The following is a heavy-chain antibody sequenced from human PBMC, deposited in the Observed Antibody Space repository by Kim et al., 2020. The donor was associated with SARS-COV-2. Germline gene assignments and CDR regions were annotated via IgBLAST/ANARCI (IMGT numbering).Heavy chain of an antibody. Sequence: ASVKVSCKASGYTFTSYYMHWVRQAPGQGLEWMGIINPSGGSTSYAQKFQGRVTMTRDTSTSTVYMELSSLRSEDTAVYYCARATPDLGYCSSTSCVGMDVWGQGTTVTVSS. J-gene: IGHJ6*02. CDR1: GYTFTSYY. V-gene: IGHV1-46*01. D-gene: IGHD2-2*01. CDR2: INPSGGST. CDR3: ARATPDLGYCSSTSCVGMDV.